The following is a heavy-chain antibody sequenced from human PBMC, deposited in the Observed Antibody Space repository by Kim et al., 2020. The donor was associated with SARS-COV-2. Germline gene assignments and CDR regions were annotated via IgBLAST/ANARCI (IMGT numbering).Heavy chain of an antibody. CDR3: ATLPEYDAFDI. Sequence: TNYAQKFQGRVTMTRDTSISTAYMELSRLRSDDTAVYYCATLPEYDAFDIWGQGTMVTVSS. J-gene: IGHJ3*02. V-gene: IGHV1-2*02. CDR2: T. D-gene: IGHD2-2*01.